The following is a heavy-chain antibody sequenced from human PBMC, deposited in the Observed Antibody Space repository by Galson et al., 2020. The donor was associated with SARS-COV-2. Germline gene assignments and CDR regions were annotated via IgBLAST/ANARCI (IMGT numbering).Heavy chain of an antibody. Sequence: GGSLRLSCTTSGFTFDDYVMHWVRRAPGKGLEWVAGISWNGRTIAYANSVRGRFTISRDNAKNSLYLEMNSLRVEDTAFYYCTKDQVPFKVGTTESHWFDPWGQGTLVTVS. CDR2: ISWNGRTI. CDR1: GFTFDDYV. D-gene: IGHD1-26*01. J-gene: IGHJ5*02. CDR3: TKDQVPFKVGTTESHWFDP. V-gene: IGHV3-9*01.